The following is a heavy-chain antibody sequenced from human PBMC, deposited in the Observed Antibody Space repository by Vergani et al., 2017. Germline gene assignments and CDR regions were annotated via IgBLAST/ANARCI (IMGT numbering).Heavy chain of an antibody. CDR1: GYTFTDHY. CDR2: VDPEDGET. Sequence: EVQLVQSGAEVKKPGATMKISCKVSGYTFTDHYMHWVKQAPGKGREWMGLVDPEDGETIYVEKFKGRVTIAADTSTDTAHLELSRLRSEDTAVYYCATPQTVTTGGREGWGQGTTVVVSS. CDR3: ATPQTVTTGGREG. J-gene: IGHJ6*02. D-gene: IGHD4-17*01. V-gene: IGHV1-69-2*01.